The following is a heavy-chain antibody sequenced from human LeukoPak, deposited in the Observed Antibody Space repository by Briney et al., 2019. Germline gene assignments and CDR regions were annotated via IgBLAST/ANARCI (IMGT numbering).Heavy chain of an antibody. D-gene: IGHD4-17*01. CDR1: GYSFTSYW. V-gene: IGHV5-51*01. J-gene: IGHJ3*02. CDR2: IYPGDSDT. Sequence: GESLKISCKGSGYSFTSYWIGWVRQMPGKGLEWMGIIYPGDSDTRYSPSFQGQVTISADKSISTAYLQWSSLKASDTAMYYCATYIGGHTVSTSGAFYIRGQGKMVNGSS. CDR3: ATYIGGHTVSTSGAFYI.